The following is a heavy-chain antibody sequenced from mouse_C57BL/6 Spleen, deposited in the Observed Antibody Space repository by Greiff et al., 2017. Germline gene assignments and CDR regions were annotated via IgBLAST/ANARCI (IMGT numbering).Heavy chain of an antibody. V-gene: IGHV1-64*01. J-gene: IGHJ4*01. CDR2: IHPNSGST. D-gene: IGHD1-1*01. CDR3: ARSDGSSPYAMDY. Sequence: QVQLQQPGAELVKPGASVKLSCKASGYTFTSYWMHWVKQRPGQGLEWIGMIHPNSGSTNYNEKFKSKATLTVDKSSSTAYMQLSSLTSEDSAVYYCARSDGSSPYAMDYWGQGTSVTVSS. CDR1: GYTFTSYW.